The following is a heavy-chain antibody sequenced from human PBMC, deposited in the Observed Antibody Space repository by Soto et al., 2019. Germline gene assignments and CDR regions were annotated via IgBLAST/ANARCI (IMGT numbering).Heavy chain of an antibody. V-gene: IGHV4-39*07. CDR2: IYYSGST. Sequence: SETLSLTCTVSGGSISSSSYYWGWIRQPPGKGLEWIGSIYYSGSTYYNPSLKSRVTISVDTSKNQFSLKLSSVTAADTAVYYCARDNSGYDQNWFDPWGQGTLVTVSS. CDR3: ARDNSGYDQNWFDP. CDR1: GGSISSSSYY. D-gene: IGHD5-12*01. J-gene: IGHJ5*02.